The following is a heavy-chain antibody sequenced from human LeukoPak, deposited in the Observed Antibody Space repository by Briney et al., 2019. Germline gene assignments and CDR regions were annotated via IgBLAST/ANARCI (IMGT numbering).Heavy chain of an antibody. CDR2: IYYSGST. Sequence: KASETLSLTCTVSGGSISSSSYYWGWIRQPPGKGLEWIGSIYYSGSTYYKSSLKSRVTVSVGTSKNQFSLKLSSVTAADTAVYYCVKTGTYYEKFFGYWGQGTLVTVSS. J-gene: IGHJ4*02. V-gene: IGHV4-39*01. CDR3: VKTGTYYEKFFGY. D-gene: IGHD3-10*01. CDR1: GGSISSSSYY.